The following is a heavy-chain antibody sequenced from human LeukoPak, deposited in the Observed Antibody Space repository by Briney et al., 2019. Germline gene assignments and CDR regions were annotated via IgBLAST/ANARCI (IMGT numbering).Heavy chain of an antibody. CDR1: GGSISSYY. CDR3: ARRYDFWSGYYTFFDY. V-gene: IGHV4-39*01. CDR2: IYYSGST. D-gene: IGHD3-3*01. Sequence: PSETLSLTCTVSGGSISSYYWGWIRQPPGKGLEWIGSIYYSGSTYYNPSLKSRVTISVNTSKNQFSLKLSSVTAADTAVYYCARRYDFWSGYYTFFDYWGQGTLVTVSS. J-gene: IGHJ4*02.